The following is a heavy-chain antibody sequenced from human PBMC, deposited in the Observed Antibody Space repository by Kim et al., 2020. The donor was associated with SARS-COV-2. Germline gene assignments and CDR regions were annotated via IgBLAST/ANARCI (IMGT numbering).Heavy chain of an antibody. CDR2: IWYDGSNK. CDR1: GFTFSSYG. D-gene: IGHD1-26*01. J-gene: IGHJ3*02. Sequence: GRSLRLSCAASGFTFSSYGMHWVRQAPGKGLEWVAVIWYDGSNKYYADSVKGRFTISRDNSKNTLYLQMNSLRAEDTAVYYCARDGYYPDAFDIWGQGTMVTVSS. V-gene: IGHV3-33*01. CDR3: ARDGYYPDAFDI.